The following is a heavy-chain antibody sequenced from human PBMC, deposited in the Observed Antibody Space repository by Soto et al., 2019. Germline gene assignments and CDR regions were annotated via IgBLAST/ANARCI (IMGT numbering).Heavy chain of an antibody. D-gene: IGHD5-12*01. CDR3: ARDRGDGYNYAFDI. J-gene: IGHJ3*02. V-gene: IGHV3-48*02. CDR2: ISSSSSTI. Sequence: PGGSLRLSCAASGFTFSSYIMNWVRQAPGKGLEWVSYISSSSSTIYYADSVKGRFNISRDNAKNSLYLQMNSLRDEDTAVYYCARDRGDGYNYAFDIWGQGTMVTVSS. CDR1: GFTFSSYI.